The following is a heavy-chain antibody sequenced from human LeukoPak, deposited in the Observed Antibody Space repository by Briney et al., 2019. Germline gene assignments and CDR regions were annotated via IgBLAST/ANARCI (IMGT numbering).Heavy chain of an antibody. D-gene: IGHD6-13*01. CDR3: ARVYSSSWYAPVYYYYYYMDV. Sequence: ASVKVSCKASGYTFTSYGISWVRQAPGQGLEWMGWISAYNGNTNYAQKLQGRVTMTTDTSTSTVYMELRSLRSDDTAVYYCARVYSSSWYAPVYYYYYYMDVWGKGTTVTVSS. J-gene: IGHJ6*03. V-gene: IGHV1-18*01. CDR1: GYTFTSYG. CDR2: ISAYNGNT.